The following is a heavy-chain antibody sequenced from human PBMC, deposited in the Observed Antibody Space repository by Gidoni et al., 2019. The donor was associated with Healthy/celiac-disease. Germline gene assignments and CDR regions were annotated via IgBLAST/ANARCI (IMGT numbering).Heavy chain of an antibody. CDR3: ARETYCSGGSCYIDY. D-gene: IGHD2-15*01. J-gene: IGHJ4*02. CDR2: INHSGST. CDR1: GGSFSGSD. V-gene: IGHV4-34*01. Sequence: QVQLQQWGAGLLTPSETLSLTCAVYGGSFSGSDWSWIRQPPGKGLEWSGEINHSGSTNYNPTLKSRVTISGDTSKNQFSRKLSSVTAADTAGYYCARETYCSGGSCYIDYWGQGTLVTVSS.